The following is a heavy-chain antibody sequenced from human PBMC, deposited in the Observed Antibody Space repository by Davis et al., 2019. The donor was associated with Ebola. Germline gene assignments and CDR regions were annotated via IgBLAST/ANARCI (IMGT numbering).Heavy chain of an antibody. J-gene: IGHJ4*02. CDR1: GNRFNSHW. CDR3: ARRDAYNRPLDY. Sequence: GESLKISCQDSGNRFNSHWIAWVRQMPGKGLEWMGIIYPGDSDTRYSPSFQGQVTISADKSINTAFLQWSSLKASDTAMYYCARRDAYNRPLDYWGQGTLVTVSS. CDR2: IYPGDSDT. D-gene: IGHD5-24*01. V-gene: IGHV5-51*01.